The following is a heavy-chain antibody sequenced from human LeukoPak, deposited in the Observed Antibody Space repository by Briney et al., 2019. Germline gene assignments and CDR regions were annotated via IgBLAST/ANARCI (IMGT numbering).Heavy chain of an antibody. D-gene: IGHD2-21*01. V-gene: IGHV3-7*01. CDR2: IKADGSVK. Sequence: GGSLRPSCAASEFTFSTFLMSWVRQAPGKGLEWVANIKADGSVKHYVDSMEGRFSISRDNARSSLYLQMNRLRAEDTAVYYCVRDSDYQRNSGGRYAHYDALDIWGHGTMVTVSS. J-gene: IGHJ3*02. CDR1: EFTFSTFL. CDR3: VRDSDYQRNSGGRYAHYDALDI.